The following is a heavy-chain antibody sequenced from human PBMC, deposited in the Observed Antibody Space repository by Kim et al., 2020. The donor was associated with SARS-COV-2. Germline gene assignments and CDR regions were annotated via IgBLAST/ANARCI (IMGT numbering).Heavy chain of an antibody. CDR3: ARGTYYYGSGSRGGFDP. CDR2: INTNTGNP. J-gene: IGHJ5*02. V-gene: IGHV7-4-1*02. Sequence: ASVKVSCKASGYTFTRYAMNWVRQAPGQGLEWMGWINTNTGNPTSAQGFTGRFVFSLDTSVSTAYLQISSLKAEDTAVYYCARGTYYYGSGSRGGFDPWGQGTLVTVSS. CDR1: GYTFTRYA. D-gene: IGHD3-10*01.